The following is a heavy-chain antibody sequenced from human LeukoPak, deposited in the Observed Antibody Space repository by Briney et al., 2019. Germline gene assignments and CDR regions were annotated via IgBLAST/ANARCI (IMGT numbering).Heavy chain of an antibody. Sequence: TSESLSLTCAVSGWSFSGYYWNWIRQPPGKGLEWIGEINHSGTTNYNPSLKSRVTISVGTSKNQCSLKLASVPAADTAVYCCALDTSGGGYWGQGTLVTVSS. CDR3: ALDTSGGGY. J-gene: IGHJ4*02. CDR1: GWSFSGYY. CDR2: INHSGTT. D-gene: IGHD1-26*01. V-gene: IGHV4-34*01.